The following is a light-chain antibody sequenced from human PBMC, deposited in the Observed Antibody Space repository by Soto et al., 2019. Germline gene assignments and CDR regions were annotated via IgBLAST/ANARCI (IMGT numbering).Light chain of an antibody. CDR3: QQYKTYART. CDR1: QSISIW. V-gene: IGKV1-5*03. Sequence: DIQMPQSPSTLSASVGDRVSITCRASQSISIWLALYQQKPGKAPKVLIYKASILESGVPSRFSGSGSETEFTLTISSLQPDDFATYYCQQYKTYARTFGQGTKVEIK. J-gene: IGKJ1*01. CDR2: KAS.